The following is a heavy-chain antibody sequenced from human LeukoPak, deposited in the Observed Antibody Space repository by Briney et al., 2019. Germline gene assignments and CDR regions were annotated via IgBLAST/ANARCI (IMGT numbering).Heavy chain of an antibody. J-gene: IGHJ5*02. Sequence: SETLSLTCTVSGGSISNYYWSWIRQPPGKGLEWIGYIYYSGSTNYNPSLKSRVTISVDTSKNQFSLKLSSVTAADTAVYYCAREGGYCSSTSCRDGWFDPWGQGTLVTVSS. D-gene: IGHD2-2*01. CDR1: GGSISNYY. CDR2: IYYSGST. V-gene: IGHV4-59*01. CDR3: AREGGYCSSTSCRDGWFDP.